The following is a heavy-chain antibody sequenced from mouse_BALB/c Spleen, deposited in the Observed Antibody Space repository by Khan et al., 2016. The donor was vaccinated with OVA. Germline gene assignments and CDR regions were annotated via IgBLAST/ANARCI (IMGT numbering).Heavy chain of an antibody. J-gene: IGHJ4*01. Sequence: VQLQQSGPELVKPGASVKMSCKASGYTFTNYVMHWVKQKPGQGLEWIGYINPYNDGTKYNEKFKGKATLTSDKSSSTAYMELISLTSEDSAVYHCARYGSSPYYAMDYWGQGTSVTVSS. CDR2: INPYNDGT. V-gene: IGHV1S136*01. CDR3: ARYGSSPYYAMDY. CDR1: GYTFTNYV. D-gene: IGHD1-1*01.